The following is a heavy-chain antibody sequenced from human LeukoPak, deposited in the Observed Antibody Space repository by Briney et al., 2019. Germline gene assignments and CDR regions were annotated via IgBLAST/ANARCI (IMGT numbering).Heavy chain of an antibody. CDR3: ARRVSKLGIWFDP. D-gene: IGHD7-27*01. V-gene: IGHV5-51*01. CDR2: IYPADSDT. J-gene: IGHJ5*02. Sequence: GESLKISCKASGYSFTTYWIGWVRQVPGKGLEWVGIIYPADSDTRYSPSFQGQVTISADKSISTAYLQWSSLKASDTAMYYCARRVSKLGIWFDPWGQGTLVTVSS. CDR1: GYSFTTYW.